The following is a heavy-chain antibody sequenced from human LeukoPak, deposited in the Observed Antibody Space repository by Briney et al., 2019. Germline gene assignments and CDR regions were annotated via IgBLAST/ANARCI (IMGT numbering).Heavy chain of an antibody. CDR3: AKDIFPLTGRDAFDI. J-gene: IGHJ3*02. D-gene: IGHD3-9*01. Sequence: GRSLRLSCAASGFTFSSYGMHWVRQAPGKGLEWVAVISYDGSNKYYADSVKGRFTISRDNSKNRLYLQMNSLRAEDTAVYYCAKDIFPLTGRDAFDIWGQGTRVTVSS. CDR2: ISYDGSNK. V-gene: IGHV3-30*18. CDR1: GFTFSSYG.